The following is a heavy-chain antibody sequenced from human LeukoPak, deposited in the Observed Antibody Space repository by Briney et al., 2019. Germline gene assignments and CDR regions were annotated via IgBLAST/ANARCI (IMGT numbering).Heavy chain of an antibody. J-gene: IGHJ4*02. D-gene: IGHD2/OR15-2a*01. CDR2: FNSDGGDT. V-gene: IGHV3-74*01. CDR1: GFTFSTYS. CDR3: ARGYYGPDY. Sequence: GGSLRLSCVASGFTFSTYSMYWVRQAPGKGLVWVSRFNSDGGDTAYADSVKGRFTTSRNNAKSTLYLQMNSLRAEDTAVYYCARGYYGPDYWGQGTLVTVSS.